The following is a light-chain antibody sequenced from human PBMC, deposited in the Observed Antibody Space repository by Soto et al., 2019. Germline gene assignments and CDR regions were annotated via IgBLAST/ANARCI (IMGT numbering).Light chain of an antibody. V-gene: IGLV2-14*01. Sequence: QSALTQPAGVSGSPAQSITISCTGTNSDVGGYNYVSWYQQHPGKAPKLMIFDVSNRPSGVSNRFSGSKSGNTASLTISGLQAEDEADYYCTSWTTSNSYVFGPGTKLTVL. CDR2: DVS. CDR1: NSDVGGYNY. CDR3: TSWTTSNSYV. J-gene: IGLJ1*01.